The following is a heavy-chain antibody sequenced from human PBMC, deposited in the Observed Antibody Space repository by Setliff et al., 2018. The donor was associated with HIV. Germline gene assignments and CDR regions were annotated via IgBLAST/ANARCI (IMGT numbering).Heavy chain of an antibody. J-gene: IGHJ6*02. CDR3: ARIPQLLDYAMDV. Sequence: SETLSLTCVVSGYSISSNDWWGWIRQSPGKGLEWIGYIYYSGSIYYNPSLKSRVTISVDRSKNQFSLNVTSVTAADTAVYYCARIPQLLDYAMDVWGQGTTVTVSS. V-gene: IGHV4-28*05. D-gene: IGHD2-2*01. CDR2: IYYSGSI. CDR1: GYSISSNDW.